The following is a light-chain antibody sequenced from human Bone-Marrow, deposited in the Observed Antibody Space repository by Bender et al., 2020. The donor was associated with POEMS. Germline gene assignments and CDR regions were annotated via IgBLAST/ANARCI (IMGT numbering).Light chain of an antibody. V-gene: IGLV2-23*01. Sequence: QSALAQPASVSGSPGQSITISCTGASSDVGTYNLVSWYQQHPGKAPKLMIYEGSKRPSGVSNRFSGSKSGNTASLTISGLQADDEADYYCASYAGSGTSVFGSGTKVTVL. CDR1: SSDVGTYNL. CDR2: EGS. CDR3: ASYAGSGTSV. J-gene: IGLJ1*01.